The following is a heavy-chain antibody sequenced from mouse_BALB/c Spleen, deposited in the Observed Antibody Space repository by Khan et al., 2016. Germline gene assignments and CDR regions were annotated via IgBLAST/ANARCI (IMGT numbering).Heavy chain of an antibody. CDR3: DRSSTKAPVAY. V-gene: IGHV2-6-4*01. Sequence: QVQLKQSGPGLVAPSQSLSITCTVPGFSLSRYSVHWVRQPPGKGLAWLGMTWGGGSTDYNSALKSRLSISKDNSKSQVFLKMNSLQTDATAMYYCDRSSTKAPVAYWGQGTLVTVSA. J-gene: IGHJ3*01. CDR2: TWGGGST. D-gene: IGHD2-10*02. CDR1: GFSLSRYS.